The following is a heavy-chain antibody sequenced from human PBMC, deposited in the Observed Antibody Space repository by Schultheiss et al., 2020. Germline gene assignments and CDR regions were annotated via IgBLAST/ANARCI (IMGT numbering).Heavy chain of an antibody. Sequence: TLSLTCTVSGGSISSGDYYWSWIRQPPGKGLEWIGYIYYSGSTYYNPSLKSRVTISVDTSKNQFSLRLNSVTAADTAVYYCARRSGYYTAIDYWGQGTLVTVSS. CDR3: ARRSGYYTAIDY. D-gene: IGHD3-3*01. V-gene: IGHV4-30-4*01. CDR1: GGSISSGDYY. J-gene: IGHJ4*02. CDR2: IYYSGST.